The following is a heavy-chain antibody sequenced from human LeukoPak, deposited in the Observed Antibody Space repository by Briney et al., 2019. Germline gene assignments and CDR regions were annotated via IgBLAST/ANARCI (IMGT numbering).Heavy chain of an antibody. CDR3: ARERRITMVRGVIRPSFDY. D-gene: IGHD3-10*01. CDR2: IIPIFGTA. Sequence: VASVKVSCKASGGTFSSYAISWVRQAPGQGLEWMGGIIPIFGTANYAQKFQGRVTITADKSTSTAYMELSSLRSEDTAVYYCARERRITMVRGVIRPSFDYWGQGTLVTVSS. CDR1: GGTFSSYA. J-gene: IGHJ4*02. V-gene: IGHV1-69*06.